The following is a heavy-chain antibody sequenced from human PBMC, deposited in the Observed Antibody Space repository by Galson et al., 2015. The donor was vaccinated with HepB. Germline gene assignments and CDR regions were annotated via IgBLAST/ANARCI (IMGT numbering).Heavy chain of an antibody. D-gene: IGHD3-22*01. Sequence: SLRLSCAGPGFTFSSYALHWVRQAPGKGLEWVALISDDGTNKYYGDSVKGRFTISRDNSKNTLYLQMNSLRAEDTAVYYCARDGGALWDNSGYHDAFDIWGRGTMVSVSS. V-gene: IGHV3-30*04. J-gene: IGHJ3*02. CDR2: ISDDGTNK. CDR3: ARDGGALWDNSGYHDAFDI. CDR1: GFTFSSYA.